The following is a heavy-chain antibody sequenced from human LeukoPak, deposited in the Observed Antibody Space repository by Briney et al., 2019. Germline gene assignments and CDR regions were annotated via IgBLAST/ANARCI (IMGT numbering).Heavy chain of an antibody. V-gene: IGHV3-48*03. CDR2: ISSSGKTI. J-gene: IGHJ2*01. Sequence: PGGSLRLSCAASGFTFKKFEMNWVRQAPGKGLEWISYISSSGKTIHDADSVRGRFTISRDNAKNSLFLQMNSLRVEDTAVYYCARGRFCTDGICYTPWYFDLWGRGTLVTVSS. CDR1: GFTFKKFE. D-gene: IGHD2-8*01. CDR3: ARGRFCTDGICYTPWYFDL.